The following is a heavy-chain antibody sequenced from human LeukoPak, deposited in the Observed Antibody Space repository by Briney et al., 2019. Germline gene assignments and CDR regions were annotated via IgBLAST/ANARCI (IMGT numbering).Heavy chain of an antibody. V-gene: IGHV3-30*19. CDR1: GFTFSSYG. CDR2: ISLDGSTE. J-gene: IGHJ5*02. CDR3: MRDYMGWFDP. D-gene: IGHD3-10*01. Sequence: PGGSLRLSCAASGFTFSSYGMHWVRQAPGKGLEWVSIISLDGSTEFYADSVKGRFTISRDTASNTMHLEMNNSRIEDTAVYYCMRDYMGWFDPWGQGSLVTVSS.